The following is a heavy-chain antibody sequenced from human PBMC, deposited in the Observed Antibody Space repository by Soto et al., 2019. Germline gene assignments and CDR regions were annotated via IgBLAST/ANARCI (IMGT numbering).Heavy chain of an antibody. D-gene: IGHD6-19*01. Sequence: EVQLVESGGGLAQPGGSLRLSCAASGFTFSTYWMNWVRQAPGKGLEWVANIKQDGSETLYVDSVKGRFTISRDNAKNSLYLQMNFLRVEDTAVYYCVGGSGWLQPDWGQGILVTVSS. J-gene: IGHJ4*02. V-gene: IGHV3-7*04. CDR3: VGGSGWLQPD. CDR1: GFTFSTYW. CDR2: IKQDGSET.